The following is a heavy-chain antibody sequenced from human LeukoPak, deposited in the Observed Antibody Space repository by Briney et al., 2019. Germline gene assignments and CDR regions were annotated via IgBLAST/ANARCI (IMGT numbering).Heavy chain of an antibody. CDR3: ARAIAVAGTYYFDY. V-gene: IGHV3-53*01. CDR2: IYSAGTT. J-gene: IGHJ4*02. Sequence: GGSLRLSCAASGFTVNTNYMSWVRQAPGKGLEWVSVIYSAGTTYYADSVKGRFTISGDKSKNTLYLRMNSLRAEDTAVYYCARAIAVAGTYYFDYWGQGTLVTVSS. CDR1: GFTVNTNY. D-gene: IGHD6-19*01.